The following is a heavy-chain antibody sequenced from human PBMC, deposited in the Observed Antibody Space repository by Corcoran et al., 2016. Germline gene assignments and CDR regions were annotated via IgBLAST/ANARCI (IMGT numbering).Heavy chain of an antibody. D-gene: IGHD3-10*01. J-gene: IGHJ5*02. CDR3: AEHYYGSGSPPPCFDA. Sequence: QLQLQESGPGLVKPSETLSLPCTVSGGSISSSSYYWGWIRQPPGKGLEWIGSIYYIGGTYYNPSLKSRVTIYTDTSNNHFSLKLSSVPAADPAVYYCAEHYYGSGSPPPCFDACGQGTLVIVSS. CDR2: IYYIGGT. CDR1: GGSISSSSYY. V-gene: IGHV4-39*01.